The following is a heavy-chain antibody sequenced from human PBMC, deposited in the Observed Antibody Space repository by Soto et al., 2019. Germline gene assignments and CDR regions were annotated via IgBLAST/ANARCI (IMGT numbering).Heavy chain of an antibody. D-gene: IGHD6-13*01. CDR3: AKDREGNYFDY. CDR2: ISYDGSNK. V-gene: IGHV3-30*18. CDR1: GFTFSSYG. Sequence: GGSLRLSCAASGFTFSSYGMHWVRQAPGKGLEWVAVISYDGSNKYYADSVKGRFTISRDNSKNTLYLQMNSLRAEDTAVYYCAKDREGNYFDYWGQGTLVTVSS. J-gene: IGHJ4*02.